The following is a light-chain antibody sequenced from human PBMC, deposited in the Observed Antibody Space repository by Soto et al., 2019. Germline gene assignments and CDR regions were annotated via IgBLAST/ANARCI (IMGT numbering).Light chain of an antibody. CDR3: QQRSNWPPGIT. V-gene: IGKV3-11*01. Sequence: TWSSAALSSPPGPSPTLSCRSIQIVSSYLAWYQQKPGQAPTPLIYDASTTATGIPARFSGSGSGTDFTLTISSLEPEDFAVYYCQQRSNWPPGITFGQGTRVEIK. CDR1: QIVSSY. J-gene: IGKJ5*01. CDR2: DAS.